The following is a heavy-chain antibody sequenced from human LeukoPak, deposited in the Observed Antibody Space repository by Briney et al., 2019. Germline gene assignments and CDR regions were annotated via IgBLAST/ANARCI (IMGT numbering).Heavy chain of an antibody. Sequence: PETLSLTCTVSGGSLSSYYWSWIRQPPGKGLEWMGYIYYSGSTNYNPSLKSRGTISVATSKNQFSLRLSSVTAADTAVYYCGRVPSYYYDSEEMYYFDYWGQGTLVTVSS. D-gene: IGHD3-22*01. J-gene: IGHJ4*02. CDR3: GRVPSYYYDSEEMYYFDY. CDR2: IYYSGST. V-gene: IGHV4-59*12. CDR1: GGSLSSYY.